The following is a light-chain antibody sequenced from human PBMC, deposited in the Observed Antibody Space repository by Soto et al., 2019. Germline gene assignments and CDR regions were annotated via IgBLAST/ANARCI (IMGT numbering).Light chain of an antibody. CDR1: QSVTSD. CDR2: GAS. CDR3: QQNNKWPPVT. V-gene: IGKV3-15*01. Sequence: EIVMTQSPATVSVSPGEGVTLSCRASQSVTSDLAWYQQKPGQAPRLLIYGASTRASGVPARFSGRGSGTEFTLTISSLQSEDFAFYYCQQNNKWPPVTFGGGTKVEIK. J-gene: IGKJ4*01.